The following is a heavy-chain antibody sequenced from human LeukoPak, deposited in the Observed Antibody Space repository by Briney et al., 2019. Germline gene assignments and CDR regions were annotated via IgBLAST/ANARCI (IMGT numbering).Heavy chain of an antibody. V-gene: IGHV4-59*11. CDR2: ICYSGST. J-gene: IGHJ3*02. CDR1: GGSISSHY. D-gene: IGHD5-12*01. CDR3: ARAQWLRPNDAFDI. Sequence: SETLSLTCTASGGSISSHYWRWIRQPPGKGLEWIGYICYSGSTNYKPSLKSRVTISVDTSKNQLSLKLSSVTAADTAVYYCARAQWLRPNDAFDIWGQGTMVTVSS.